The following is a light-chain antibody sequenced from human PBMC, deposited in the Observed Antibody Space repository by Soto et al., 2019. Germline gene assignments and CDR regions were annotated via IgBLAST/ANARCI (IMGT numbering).Light chain of an antibody. CDR3: QPRSTWLT. J-gene: IGKJ4*01. Sequence: EIVLTQSPATLSLSPGERATLSCRASQSVSSYLAWYQQKPGQAPRLLIYDASNRATGIPARFSGSGYGTDFTLTISSLEPEDFTIYYYQPRSTWLTFGGGTKVEIK. CDR1: QSVSSY. V-gene: IGKV3-11*01. CDR2: DAS.